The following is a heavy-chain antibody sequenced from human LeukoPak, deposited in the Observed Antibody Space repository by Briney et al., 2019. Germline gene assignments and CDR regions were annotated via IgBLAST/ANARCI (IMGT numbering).Heavy chain of an antibody. J-gene: IGHJ4*02. CDR3: GRAYGAGSCDY. Sequence: PGGSLRLSCAASGFTSGNHWMSWVRQAPGKGLEWVANINQDGSEKYYVDSVKGRFTISRDNAKNSLCLQMNSLRAEDTAVYYCGRAYGAGSCDYRGQGTLVTVSS. CDR1: GFTSGNHW. D-gene: IGHD3-10*01. V-gene: IGHV3-7*01. CDR2: INQDGSEK.